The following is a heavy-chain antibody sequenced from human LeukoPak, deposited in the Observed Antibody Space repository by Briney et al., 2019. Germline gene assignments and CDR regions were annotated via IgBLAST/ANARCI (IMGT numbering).Heavy chain of an antibody. J-gene: IGHJ6*02. CDR1: GFTFSSYS. Sequence: PGGSLRLSCAASGFTFSSYSMNWVRQAPGKGLEWVSSISSSSSYIYYADSVKGRFTISRDNAKNSLYLQMNSLRAEDTAVYYCARDRITMLLGGMDVWGQGTAVTVSS. V-gene: IGHV3-21*01. CDR2: ISSSSSYI. D-gene: IGHD3-10*01. CDR3: ARDRITMLLGGMDV.